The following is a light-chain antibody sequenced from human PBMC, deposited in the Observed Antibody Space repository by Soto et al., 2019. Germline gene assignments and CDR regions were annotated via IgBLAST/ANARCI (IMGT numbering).Light chain of an antibody. CDR2: DAS. V-gene: IGKV1-39*01. CDR3: QQSFSFPAT. CDR1: QDISNY. J-gene: IGKJ4*01. Sequence: DIQMTQSPSSLSASVGDRVTITCQASQDISNYLNWYQQKPGKAPKLLIYDASNLETGVPSRFSGSGSGTDFTLTISSLQPEDFVTYFCQQSFSFPATFGGGTKVDIK.